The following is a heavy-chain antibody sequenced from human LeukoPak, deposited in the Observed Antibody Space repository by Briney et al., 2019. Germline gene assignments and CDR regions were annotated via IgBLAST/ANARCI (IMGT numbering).Heavy chain of an antibody. J-gene: IGHJ4*02. CDR1: GGSISSYY. V-gene: IGHV4-59*08. D-gene: IGHD5-18*01. CDR2: IYYSGST. CDR3: ARLRGYSYGFADY. Sequence: SETLFLTCTVSGGSISSYYWSWIRQPPGKGLEWIGYIYYSGSTNYNPSLKSRVTISVDTSKNQFSLKLSSVTAADTAVYYCARLRGYSYGFADYWGQGTLVTVSS.